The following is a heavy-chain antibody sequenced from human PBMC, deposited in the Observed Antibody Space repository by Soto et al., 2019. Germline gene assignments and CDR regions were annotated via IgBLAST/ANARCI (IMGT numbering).Heavy chain of an antibody. V-gene: IGHV1-18*01. CDR2: ISGYNGNT. J-gene: IGHJ3*02. CDR1: GYTFTNYG. CDR3: ARDRDSGVAFDI. D-gene: IGHD4-17*01. Sequence: QVQLVQSGAEVKKPGASVKVSCKASGYTFTNYGISWLRQAPGQGLEWMGWISGYNGNTNYAQKFQGRVTMTTDTSTTTAYMELRSLRSDDTAVYYCARDRDSGVAFDIWGQGTMVTVSS.